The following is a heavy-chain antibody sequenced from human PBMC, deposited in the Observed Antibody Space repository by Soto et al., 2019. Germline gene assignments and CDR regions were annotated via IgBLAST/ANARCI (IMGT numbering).Heavy chain of an antibody. V-gene: IGHV1-69*02. CDR1: GGTFSSYT. J-gene: IGHJ4*02. Sequence: QVQLVQSGAEVKEPGSSVKVSCKASGGTFSSYTISWVRQAPGQGLEWMGKITPILGIAKYAQKSQGRVTITADKSSRTVYMELSSLRSDDTAVYYCARNTGLVATASFDHWGQGTLITVSS. D-gene: IGHD5-12*01. CDR3: ARNTGLVATASFDH. CDR2: ITPILGIA.